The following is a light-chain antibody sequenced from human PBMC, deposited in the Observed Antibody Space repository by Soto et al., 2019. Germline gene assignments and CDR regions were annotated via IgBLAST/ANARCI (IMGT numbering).Light chain of an antibody. V-gene: IGLV3-1*01. J-gene: IGLJ2*01. Sequence: SYELTQPPSVSVSPGQTASISCSGDKLGDKFASWYLQKPGQSPVLVIYQDDKRPSGIPDRFSGSNSGNTATLTISGTQAMDEADYYCQTWDSTTVIFGGGTKLTVL. CDR3: QTWDSTTVI. CDR2: QDD. CDR1: KLGDKF.